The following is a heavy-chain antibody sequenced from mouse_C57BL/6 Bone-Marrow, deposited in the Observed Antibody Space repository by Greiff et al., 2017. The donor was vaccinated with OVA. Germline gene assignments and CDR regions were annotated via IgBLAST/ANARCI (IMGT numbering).Heavy chain of an antibody. CDR2: IYPGSGST. Sequence: QVQLQQPGAELVKPGASVKMSCKASGYTFTSYWITWVKQRPGQGLEWIGDIYPGSGSTNYNEKFKSKATLTVDKSSSTAYMQLSSLTSEDVAVYYCASYISGSLDYWGQGTTLTVSS. D-gene: IGHD3-1*01. J-gene: IGHJ2*01. V-gene: IGHV1-55*01. CDR1: GYTFTSYW. CDR3: ASYISGSLDY.